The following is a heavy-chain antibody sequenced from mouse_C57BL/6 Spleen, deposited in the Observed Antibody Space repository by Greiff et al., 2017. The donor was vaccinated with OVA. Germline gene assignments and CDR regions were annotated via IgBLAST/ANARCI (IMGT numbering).Heavy chain of an antibody. V-gene: IGHV1-80*01. D-gene: IGHD2-13*01. Sequence: QVQLKESGAELVKPGASVKISCKASGYAFSSYWMNWVKQRPGKGLEWIGQIYPGDGDTNYNGKFKGKATLTADKSSSTAYMQLSSLTSEDSAVYFCARGGDSYWYFDVWGTGTTVTVSS. CDR3: ARGGDSYWYFDV. J-gene: IGHJ1*03. CDR1: GYAFSSYW. CDR2: IYPGDGDT.